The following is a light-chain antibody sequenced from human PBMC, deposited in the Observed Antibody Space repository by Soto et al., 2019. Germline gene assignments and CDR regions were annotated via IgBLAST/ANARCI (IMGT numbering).Light chain of an antibody. CDR3: MQALQTPLT. CDR2: LGS. V-gene: IGKV2-28*01. CDR1: QSLLHXDGYNY. Sequence: DIVMTQSPLSLPVTPGEPASISCRSSQSLLHXDGYNYLDWFLQRPGQSPQLLIYLGSSRASGVPDRFSGSGSGTDFTLKISRVEAEDVGVYYCMQALQTPLTFGGGTKVDIK. J-gene: IGKJ4*01.